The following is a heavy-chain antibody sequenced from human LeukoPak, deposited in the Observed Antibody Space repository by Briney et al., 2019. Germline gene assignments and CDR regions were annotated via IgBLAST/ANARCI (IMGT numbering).Heavy chain of an antibody. CDR3: ARDLYYGSGRLDY. CDR1: GFIFSSYG. CDR2: IWYDGTNK. Sequence: GRSLRLSCAASGFIFSSYGMHWVRQAPGKGLEWVSVIWYDGTNKYYADSVKGQFTISRDNSKNTLYLQMNSLRAEDTAVYYCARDLYYGSGRLDYWGQGTLVTVSS. J-gene: IGHJ4*02. V-gene: IGHV3-33*08. D-gene: IGHD3-10*01.